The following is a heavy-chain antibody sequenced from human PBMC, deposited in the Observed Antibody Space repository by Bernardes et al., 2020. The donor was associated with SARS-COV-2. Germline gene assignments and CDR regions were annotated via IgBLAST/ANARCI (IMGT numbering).Heavy chain of an antibody. V-gene: IGHV3-48*01. Sequence: GGSLRLSCAASGSSRYSMNLVRQAPGKGLEWVAYISSTSNSNYYAEFVKGRFTISRDDAKNSLYLQMDSLRAEDTAVYYCARVGLEQRVDYYYSMDVWGQGTTVIVSS. D-gene: IGHD1-1*01. J-gene: IGHJ6*02. CDR1: GSSRYS. CDR2: ISSTSNSN. CDR3: ARVGLEQRVDYYYSMDV.